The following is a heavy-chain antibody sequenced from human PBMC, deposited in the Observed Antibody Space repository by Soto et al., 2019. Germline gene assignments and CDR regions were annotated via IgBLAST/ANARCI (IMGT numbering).Heavy chain of an antibody. Sequence: GASVKVSCKASGYTFTSYYMHWVRQAPGQGLEWMGIINPSGGSTSYAQKFQGRVTINPDTSNNQLSLQLNSVTPDDTAVYYCVRLIGNSWLDSWGQGTLVTVSS. CDR3: VRLIGNSWLDS. CDR1: GYTFTSYY. D-gene: IGHD2-8*01. CDR2: INPSGGST. J-gene: IGHJ5*01. V-gene: IGHV1-46*01.